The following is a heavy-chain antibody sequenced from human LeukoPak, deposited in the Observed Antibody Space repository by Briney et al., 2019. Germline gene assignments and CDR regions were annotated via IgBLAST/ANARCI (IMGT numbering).Heavy chain of an antibody. CDR2: IYYSGST. J-gene: IGHJ4*02. CDR3: ARGGGSYEHFDY. V-gene: IGHV4-31*03. Sequence: SQTLSLTCTVSGGSISSGGYYWSWIRQHPGKGLEWIGYIYYSGSTYYNPSLKSRVTISVDSSKNQFSLKLSSVTAADTAVYYCARGGGSYEHFDYWGQGTLVTVSS. D-gene: IGHD1-26*01. CDR1: GGSISSGGYY.